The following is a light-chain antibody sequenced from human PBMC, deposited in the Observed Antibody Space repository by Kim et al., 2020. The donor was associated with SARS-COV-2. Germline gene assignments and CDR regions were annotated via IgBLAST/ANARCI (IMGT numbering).Light chain of an antibody. CDR3: GTWDYSLSARV. J-gene: IGLJ3*02. Sequence: QSVLTQPPSVSAAPGQKVTISCSGSSSNIGNNYVSWYQQLPGTAPKLLIYDNNKRPSGIPDRFSGSKSGTSATLGITGLQTGDEADYYCGTWDYSLSARVFGGGTQLTVL. V-gene: IGLV1-51*01. CDR2: DNN. CDR1: SSNIGNNY.